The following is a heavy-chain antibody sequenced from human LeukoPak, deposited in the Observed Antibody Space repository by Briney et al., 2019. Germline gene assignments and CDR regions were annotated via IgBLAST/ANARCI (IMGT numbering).Heavy chain of an antibody. V-gene: IGHV3-23*01. Sequence: GGSLRLSCAASGFTFSSHAMGWVRQAPGKGLEWVSGIGGLGGSTYYAGSVKGRFTISIDNSQNTLYLHMNSLRADDTAVYYCARDPGVVAFHYFDYWGQGSLVTVSS. J-gene: IGHJ4*02. CDR1: GFTFSSHA. D-gene: IGHD3-3*01. CDR3: ARDPGVVAFHYFDY. CDR2: IGGLGGST.